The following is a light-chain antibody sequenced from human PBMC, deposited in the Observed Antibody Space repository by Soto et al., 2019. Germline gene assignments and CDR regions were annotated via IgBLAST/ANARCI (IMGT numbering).Light chain of an antibody. CDR2: AAS. CDR1: QIINTY. V-gene: IGKV1-39*01. J-gene: IGKJ2*01. CDR3: QQSYSSLYT. Sequence: DIQMTQSPSSLSASVGDRVTITCRASQIINTYLNWYQQKPGKVPKLLIFAASSLQSGVPSRFSGSGSGTDFPLTINSLQPEDFATYYGQQSYSSLYTFGQGTKLEIK.